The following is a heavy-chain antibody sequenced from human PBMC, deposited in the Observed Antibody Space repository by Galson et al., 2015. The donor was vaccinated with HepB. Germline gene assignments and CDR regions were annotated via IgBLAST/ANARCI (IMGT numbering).Heavy chain of an antibody. J-gene: IGHJ4*02. V-gene: IGHV4-4*02. Sequence: SETLSLTCAVSGDSISNDRWWSWVRQPPGEGLEWIGEAYHSGGTNYRPSLKSRVTISVDKSKNQFSLKLTSVTAADTAVYYRARAKEGRGYFDYWGQGTLVTVSS. CDR1: GDSISNDRW. CDR2: AYHSGGT. D-gene: IGHD3-10*01. CDR3: ARAKEGRGYFDY.